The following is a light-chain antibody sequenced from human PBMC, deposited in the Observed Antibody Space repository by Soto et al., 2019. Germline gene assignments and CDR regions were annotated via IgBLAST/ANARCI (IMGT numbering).Light chain of an antibody. CDR2: DVS. V-gene: IGLV2-14*03. Sequence: QSALTQPASVSGSPGQSITISCTGTSSDIGTYNYVSWYRQHPGKAPKLMIYDVSSRPSGISYRFSGSKSGNTASLTISGLQAEDEADYYCSSYAGSDTPVVFGTGTKLTVL. J-gene: IGLJ1*01. CDR3: SSYAGSDTPVV. CDR1: SSDIGTYNY.